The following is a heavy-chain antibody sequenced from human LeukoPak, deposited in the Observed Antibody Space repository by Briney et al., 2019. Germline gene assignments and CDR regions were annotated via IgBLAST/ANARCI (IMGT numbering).Heavy chain of an antibody. CDR3: ARDSTMLDYYYGMDV. Sequence: PGGSLRLSCAASGFTFSSYDMHWVRQATGKGLEWVSAIGTAGDTYYPGSVKGRFTISRENAKNSLYLQMNSLRAEDTAVYYCARDSTMLDYYYGMDVWGQGTTVTVSS. CDR1: GFTFSSYD. V-gene: IGHV3-13*01. J-gene: IGHJ6*02. D-gene: IGHD3-10*01. CDR2: IGTAGDT.